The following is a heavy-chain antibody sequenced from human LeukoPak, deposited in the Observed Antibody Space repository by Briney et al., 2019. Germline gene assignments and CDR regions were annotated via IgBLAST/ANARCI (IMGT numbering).Heavy chain of an antibody. CDR1: GFTFSSYA. CDR2: ISSSDNTI. V-gene: IGHV3-48*04. J-gene: IGHJ6*02. CDR3: ARSNILLWFGETYYGMDV. Sequence: GGSLRLSCAASGFTFSSYAMSWVRQAPGKGLEWVSYISSSDNTIYYADSVKGRFTISRDNAKNSLYLQMNSLRAEDTAVYYCARSNILLWFGETYYGMDVWGQGTTVTVSS. D-gene: IGHD3-10*01.